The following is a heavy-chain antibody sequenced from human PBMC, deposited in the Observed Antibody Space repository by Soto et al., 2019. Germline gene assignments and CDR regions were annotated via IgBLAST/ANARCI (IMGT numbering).Heavy chain of an antibody. CDR2: ISASGGNT. V-gene: IGHV3-23*01. CDR1: GLTFSSYA. CDR3: TNRPRYYDLDV. Sequence: WGSLRLSCAASGLTFSSYAMTWVRQAPGKGLEWVSGISASGGNTYYADSVKGRFTISRDNSKNMVFLQMNSLRAEDTAVYYCTNRPRYYDLDVWGQGTAVTVSS. J-gene: IGHJ6*01.